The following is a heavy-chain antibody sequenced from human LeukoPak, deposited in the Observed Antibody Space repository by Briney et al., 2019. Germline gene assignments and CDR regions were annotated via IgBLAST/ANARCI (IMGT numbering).Heavy chain of an antibody. J-gene: IGHJ4*02. V-gene: IGHV5-51*01. CDR2: TFPGDSDT. Sequence: GESLKISCKGSGYIFTTYWIGWVRQMPGKGLEWMGITFPGDSDTIYSPSFQGQVTISADKSINTAYLQWSSLKASDTAMYYCATSESQTKFDYWGQGTLVTVSS. CDR1: GYIFTTYW. CDR3: ATSESQTKFDY. D-gene: IGHD1/OR15-1a*01.